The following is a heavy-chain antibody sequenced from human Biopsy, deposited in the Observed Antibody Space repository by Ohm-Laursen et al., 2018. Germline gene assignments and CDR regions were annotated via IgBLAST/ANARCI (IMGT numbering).Heavy chain of an antibody. CDR3: ARVPAYPSIDGYYGLDL. CDR1: GYTFAGYY. Sequence: ASVRVSCKASGYTFAGYYLHWVRQAPGHGLEWMGWINPNSGNANYAQSFQGRLTVTRDTSISTAYMELTSLTFDDTAIYYCARVPAYPSIDGYYGLDLWGQGTTVIVSS. CDR2: INPNSGNA. J-gene: IGHJ6*02. V-gene: IGHV1-2*02. D-gene: IGHD3-9*01.